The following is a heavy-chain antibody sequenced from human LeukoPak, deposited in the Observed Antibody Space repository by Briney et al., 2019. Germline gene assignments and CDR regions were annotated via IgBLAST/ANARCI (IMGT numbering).Heavy chain of an antibody. J-gene: IGHJ4*02. CDR3: ARDVPFDY. V-gene: IGHV4-4*02. CDR2: IYHSGSS. CDR1: GGSISTGNW. Sequence: SETLSLTCAVSGGSISTGNWWSWVRQSPDKGLEWIGEIYHSGSSNYNPSLKSRVTMSIDNSKHHFSLSLTSVTAADTAVYYCARDVPFDYWGQGTLVTVSS.